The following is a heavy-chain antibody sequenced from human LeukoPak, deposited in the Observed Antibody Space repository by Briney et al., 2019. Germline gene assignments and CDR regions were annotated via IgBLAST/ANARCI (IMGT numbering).Heavy chain of an antibody. D-gene: IGHD5-12*01. CDR1: GYTLTELS. V-gene: IGHV1-24*01. CDR3: ATDLMGGGYSGYDLIDY. Sequence: ASVKVSCKVSGYTLTELSMHWVRQAPGKGLEWMGGFDPEDGETIYAQKFQGRVTMTEDTSTDTAYMELSSLRSEDTAVYYCATDLMGGGYSGYDLIDYWGQGTRVTVSS. CDR2: FDPEDGET. J-gene: IGHJ4*02.